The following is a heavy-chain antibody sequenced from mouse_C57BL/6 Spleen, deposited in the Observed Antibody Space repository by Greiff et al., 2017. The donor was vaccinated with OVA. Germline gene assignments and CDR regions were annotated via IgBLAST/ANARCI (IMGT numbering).Heavy chain of an antibody. CDR2: IDPSDSYT. J-gene: IGHJ2*01. V-gene: IGHV1-50*01. Sequence: QVQLQQPGAELVKPGASVKLSCKASGYTFTSYWMQWVKQRPGQGLEWIGEIDPSDSYTNYNQKFKGKATLTVDTSSSTAYMQLSSLTSEDSAVYYCARGLVALPLGDYWGQGTTLTVSS. CDR3: ARGLVALPLGDY. D-gene: IGHD1-1*01. CDR1: GYTFTSYW.